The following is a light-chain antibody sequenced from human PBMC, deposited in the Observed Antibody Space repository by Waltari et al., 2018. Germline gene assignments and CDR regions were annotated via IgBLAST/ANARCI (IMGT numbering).Light chain of an antibody. CDR2: NND. Sequence: QSVLTQPPSASATPGQRVTIPCSGSYSNVGNDNVYWYQQLPGTAPRLLIYNNDVRPSGVSGRFSGSKSGTSAFLAISGLRSEDEADYYCAAWDGSLSGYVFGIGTKVTVL. J-gene: IGLJ1*01. V-gene: IGLV1-47*01. CDR3: AAWDGSLSGYV. CDR1: YSNVGNDN.